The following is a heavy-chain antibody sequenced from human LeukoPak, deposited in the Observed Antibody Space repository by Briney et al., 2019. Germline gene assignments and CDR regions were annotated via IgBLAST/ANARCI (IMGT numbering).Heavy chain of an antibody. D-gene: IGHD2-15*01. Sequence: SVNVSCKSSGGTLSMYVISWVRQAPGQGLEWMGGIIPIFGTANYAQKFQGRVTITADESTSTAYMELSSLRAYATGVYYSGRDTPRYFSGGSCLGAFLIWGQGTMVTVSS. CDR1: GGTLSMYV. J-gene: IGHJ3*02. V-gene: IGHV1-69*13. CDR3: GRDTPRYFSGGSCLGAFLI. CDR2: IIPIFGTA.